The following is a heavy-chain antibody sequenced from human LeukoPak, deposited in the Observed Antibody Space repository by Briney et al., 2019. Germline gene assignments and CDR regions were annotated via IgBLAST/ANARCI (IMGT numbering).Heavy chain of an antibody. V-gene: IGHV1-2*02. CDR3: ARVNYDSSGYYPYYFDY. D-gene: IGHD3-22*01. CDR2: INPNGGGT. Sequence: ASVKVSCKASGYTFTGYYMHWVRQAPGQGLEWMGWINPNGGGTNYAQKFQGRVTMTRDTSISTAYMELSRLRSDDTAVYYCARVNYDSSGYYPYYFDYWGQGTLVTVSS. CDR1: GYTFTGYY. J-gene: IGHJ4*02.